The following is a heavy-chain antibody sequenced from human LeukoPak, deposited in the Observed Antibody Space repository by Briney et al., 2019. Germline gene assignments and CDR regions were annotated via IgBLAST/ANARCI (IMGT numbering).Heavy chain of an antibody. Sequence: GGSLKLSCAASGFTFSGSAMHWVRQASGKGLKWVGRIRSKANSYATAYAESVKGRFTMSRDDSKNTAYLQMNSLKTEDTAVYYCSSTDWGYFQLWGQGTLVTVSS. V-gene: IGHV3-73*01. CDR1: GFTFSGSA. J-gene: IGHJ1*01. CDR3: SSTDWGYFQL. D-gene: IGHD7-27*01. CDR2: IRSKANSYAT.